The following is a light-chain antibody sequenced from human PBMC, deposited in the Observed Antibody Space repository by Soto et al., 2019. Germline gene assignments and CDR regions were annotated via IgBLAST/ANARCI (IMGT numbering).Light chain of an antibody. CDR3: QQASSFPRT. Sequence: IQMTQSPSSLSVSVGDRVTITCQASQDIGKNLNWYQQKPGKAPTLLIYTTSNLQRGVPSRFSGSGSGTHFTLTISSLQPEDFATYYCQQASSFPRTFGQGTKVDIK. J-gene: IGKJ1*01. CDR1: QDIGKN. CDR2: TTS. V-gene: IGKV1-12*01.